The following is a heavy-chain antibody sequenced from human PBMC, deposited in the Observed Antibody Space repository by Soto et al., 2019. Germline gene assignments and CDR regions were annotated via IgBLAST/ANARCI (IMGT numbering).Heavy chain of an antibody. D-gene: IGHD4-17*01. Sequence: QITLKESGSDLVRPTQTLTLTCSFSGFSLTTSPVGVGWIRQPPGKALEWLALIYWDDDKRYSPSLRSRLTLTKDTSRNQVVLTMTNMDPVDTGTYYCAHSGCGDGDPCFDYWGQGALVAVSS. CDR1: GFSLTTSPVG. CDR2: IYWDDDK. J-gene: IGHJ4*02. CDR3: AHSGCGDGDPCFDY. V-gene: IGHV2-5*02.